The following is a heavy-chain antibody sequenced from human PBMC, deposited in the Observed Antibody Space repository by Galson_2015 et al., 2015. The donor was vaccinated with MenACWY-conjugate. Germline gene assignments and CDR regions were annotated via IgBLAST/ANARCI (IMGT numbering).Heavy chain of an antibody. CDR3: AKAYIVVIPDAAYDC. J-gene: IGHJ4*02. D-gene: IGHD2-2*01. CDR1: GFTFSSYG. V-gene: IGHV3-23*01. Sequence: SLRLSCAASGFTFSSYGMRWVRQAPGKGLEWVSSIGGSGSIISYGDPVKGRFIISRDNSKNTLYLQMDSLRAEDTAVYYCAKAYIVVIPDAAYDCWGQGALVTVSS. CDR2: IGGSGSII.